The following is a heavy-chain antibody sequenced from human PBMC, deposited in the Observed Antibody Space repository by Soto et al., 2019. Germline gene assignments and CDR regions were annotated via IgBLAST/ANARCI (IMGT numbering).Heavy chain of an antibody. CDR3: ARDRGYSSSWPFDP. D-gene: IGHD6-13*01. CDR1: GGTFSSYA. V-gene: IGHV1-69*01. CDR2: IIPIFGTA. Sequence: QVQLVQSGAEVKKPGSSVKVSCKASGGTFSSYAISWMRQAPGQGHEWMGGIIPIFGTANYAQKFHGRVKITADECTSTAYMELGSLRSEDTAVHYCARDRGYSSSWPFDPWGQGTLVTVSS. J-gene: IGHJ5*02.